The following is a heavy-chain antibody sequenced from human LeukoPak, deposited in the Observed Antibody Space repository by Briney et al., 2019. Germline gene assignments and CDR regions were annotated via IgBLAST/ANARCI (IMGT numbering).Heavy chain of an antibody. CDR3: ARVRSGSLGYGMDV. V-gene: IGHV3-13*01. Sequence: GGSLRLSCAASGFTFSSYDMHWVRQVTGKGMEWVSDIGTVGATYYAGSVKGRFTISRENAKNSLYLQMNSLRAGDTAVYYCARVRSGSLGYGMDVWGQGTTGTVSS. D-gene: IGHD1-26*01. J-gene: IGHJ6*02. CDR1: GFTFSSYD. CDR2: IGTVGAT.